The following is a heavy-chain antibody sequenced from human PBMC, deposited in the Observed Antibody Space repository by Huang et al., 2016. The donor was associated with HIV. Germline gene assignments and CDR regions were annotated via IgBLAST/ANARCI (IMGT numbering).Heavy chain of an antibody. J-gene: IGHJ3*02. D-gene: IGHD3-22*01. Sequence: QVQLQESGPGLVKPSENLSLICNVSGDSVTNSYWTWIRQPAGEGLDWIGRLYPSGKADYNPALKSRVTMSVDRSNNQVSLILTSVTAADTAIYYCARDWEDADYYDATGDKMFAFDIWGQGTLVTVSS. CDR3: ARDWEDADYYDATGDKMFAFDI. CDR2: LYPSGKA. V-gene: IGHV4-4*07. CDR1: GDSVTNSY.